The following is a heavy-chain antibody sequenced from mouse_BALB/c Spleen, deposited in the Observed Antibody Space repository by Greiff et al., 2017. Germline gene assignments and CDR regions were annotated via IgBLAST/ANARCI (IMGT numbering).Heavy chain of an antibody. V-gene: IGHV5-6-3*01. CDR3: ASDLYRPHYYFDY. CDR2: ININGGST. Sequence: EVQRVESGGGLVQPGGSLKLSCAASGFTFSSYGMSWVRQTPDKRLELVATININGGSTYYPDSVKGRFTISRDNAKNTLYLQMSSLKSEDTAMYYCASDLYRPHYYFDYWGQGTTLTVSS. D-gene: IGHD2-14*01. J-gene: IGHJ2*01. CDR1: GFTFSSYG.